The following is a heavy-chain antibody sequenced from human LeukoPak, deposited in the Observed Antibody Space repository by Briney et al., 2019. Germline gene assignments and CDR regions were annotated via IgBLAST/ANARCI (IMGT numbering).Heavy chain of an antibody. CDR2: IRSHAYGGTT. V-gene: IGHV3-49*04. Sequence: GGSLRLSCTGSGLTFGAYALSWVRQASGKGLEWVGFIRSHAYGGTTQYVASVEGRFIISRDDSRFVAYLQMNSLKIEDTAVYYCIAEGTTDYWGQGSLVTVSS. J-gene: IGHJ4*02. D-gene: IGHD4-11*01. CDR1: GLTFGAYA. CDR3: IAEGTTDY.